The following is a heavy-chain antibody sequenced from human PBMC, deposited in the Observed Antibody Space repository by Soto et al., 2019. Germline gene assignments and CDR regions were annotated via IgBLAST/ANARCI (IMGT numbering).Heavy chain of an antibody. CDR2: IIPIFGTA. Sequence: ASGKVSCEAAGGTFSSYAISWVRQAPGQGLEWMGGIIPIFGTANYAQKFQGRVTITADESTSTAYMELSSLRSEDTAVYYCARVMRGRVVVPAAIDYYYYYGMDVWGQGTTVTVSS. D-gene: IGHD2-2*01. CDR1: GGTFSSYA. V-gene: IGHV1-69*13. J-gene: IGHJ6*02. CDR3: ARVMRGRVVVPAAIDYYYYYGMDV.